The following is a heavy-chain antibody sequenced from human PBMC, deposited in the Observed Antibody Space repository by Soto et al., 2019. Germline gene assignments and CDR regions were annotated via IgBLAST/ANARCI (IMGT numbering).Heavy chain of an antibody. V-gene: IGHV4-59*01. J-gene: IGHJ4*02. D-gene: IGHD7-27*01. CDR3: ARDPSYLGYFDY. Sequence: PSETLSLTCTVSGGSISSYYWSWIRQPPGKGLEWIGYIYYSGSTNYNPSLKSRGTISVDTSKNQFSLKLSSVTAADTAVYYCARDPSYLGYFDYWGQGTLVTVSS. CDR2: IYYSGST. CDR1: GGSISSYY.